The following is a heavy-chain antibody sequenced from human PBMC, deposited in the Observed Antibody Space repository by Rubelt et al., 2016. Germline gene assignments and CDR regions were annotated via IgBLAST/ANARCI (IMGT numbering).Heavy chain of an antibody. CDR2: ISSSSSTI. V-gene: IGHV3-48*01. D-gene: IGHD2-15*01. J-gene: IGHJ6*02. CDR3: ARDPSGYCSGGSCAYLVPSLRRLDGMDV. Sequence: EWVSYISSSSSTIYYADSVKGRFTISRDNSKNTLYLQMNSLRAEDTAVYYCARDPSGYCSGGSCAYLVPSLRRLDGMDVWGQGTTVTVSS.